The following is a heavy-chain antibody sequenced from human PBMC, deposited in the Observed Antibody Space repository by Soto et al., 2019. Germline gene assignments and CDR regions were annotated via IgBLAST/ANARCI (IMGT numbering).Heavy chain of an antibody. CDR2: INAGNGNT. Sequence: ASVKVSCKASGYTFTSYAMHWARQAPGQRLEWMGWINAGNGNTKYSQKFQGRVTITRDTSASTAYMELSSLRSEDTAVYYCARALGYCSSTSCPDPIYYYGMDVWGQGTTVTAP. CDR3: ARALGYCSSTSCPDPIYYYGMDV. J-gene: IGHJ6*02. V-gene: IGHV1-3*01. CDR1: GYTFTSYA. D-gene: IGHD2-2*01.